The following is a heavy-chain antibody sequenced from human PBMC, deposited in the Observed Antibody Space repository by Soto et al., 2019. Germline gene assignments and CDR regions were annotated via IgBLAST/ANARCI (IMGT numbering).Heavy chain of an antibody. Sequence: PVGSLRLSCAASGFTFSSYAMSWVRQAPGKGLEWVSAISGSGGSTYYADSVKGRFTISRDNSKNTLYLQMNSLRAEDTAVYYCAKHPHDYGTAFDYWGQGTLVTVSS. CDR2: ISGSGGST. V-gene: IGHV3-23*01. J-gene: IGHJ4*02. CDR3: AKHPHDYGTAFDY. CDR1: GFTFSSYA. D-gene: IGHD4-17*01.